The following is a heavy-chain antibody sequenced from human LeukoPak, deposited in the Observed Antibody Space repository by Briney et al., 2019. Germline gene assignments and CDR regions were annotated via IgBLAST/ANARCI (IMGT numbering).Heavy chain of an antibody. D-gene: IGHD3-9*01. CDR3: ARGLRYFDWLGERHNWFDP. V-gene: IGHV4-61*01. J-gene: IGHJ5*02. CDR1: GGSFSSGNYY. CDR2: IYYSGST. Sequence: SETLSLTCTVSGGSFSSGNYYWSWIRQPPGKGLEWIGYIYYSGSTNYNPSLKSRVTISVDTSKNQFSLKLSSVTAADTAVYYCARGLRYFDWLGERHNWFDPWGQGTLVTVSS.